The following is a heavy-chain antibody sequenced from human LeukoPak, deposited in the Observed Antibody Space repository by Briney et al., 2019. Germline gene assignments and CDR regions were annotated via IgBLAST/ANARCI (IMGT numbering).Heavy chain of an antibody. CDR3: AAASGSSSGFDH. Sequence: ASVKVSCKASGGTFSSYAISWVRQAPGQGLEWMGGIIPIFGTANYAQKFQGRVTITADKSTSTAYMELSSLRSDDTAVYYFAAASGSSSGFDHWGQGTLVTVSS. D-gene: IGHD6-6*01. CDR1: GGTFSSYA. J-gene: IGHJ4*02. CDR2: IIPIFGTA. V-gene: IGHV1-69*06.